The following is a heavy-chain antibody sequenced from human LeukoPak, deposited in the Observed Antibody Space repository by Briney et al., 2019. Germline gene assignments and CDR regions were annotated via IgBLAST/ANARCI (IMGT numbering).Heavy chain of an antibody. CDR3: RGLDRNTSPLDY. V-gene: IGHV3-7*01. J-gene: IGHJ4*02. CDR1: GFAFGTHW. Sequence: PGGSLRLSCAASGFAFGTHWMNWVRQAPGKGLEWVATTDEDGNKKYYVDSVRGRFTISRDNAKNSLFLQMNSLRAEDAAVYCGRGLDRNTSPLDYWGQGTLVTVSS. CDR2: TDEDGNKK. D-gene: IGHD1-26*01.